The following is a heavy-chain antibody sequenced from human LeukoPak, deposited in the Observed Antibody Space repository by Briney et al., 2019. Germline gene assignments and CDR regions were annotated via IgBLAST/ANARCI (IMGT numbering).Heavy chain of an antibody. Sequence: GGSLRLSCAASGFTFSSYEMNWVRQAPGKGLEWVSYISSSGSTIYYADSVKGRFTNSRDNAKNSLYLQMNSLRAEDTAVYYCARVFTVGPDAFDIWGQGTMVTVSS. V-gene: IGHV3-48*03. CDR3: ARVFTVGPDAFDI. CDR1: GFTFSSYE. CDR2: ISSSGSTI. D-gene: IGHD4-23*01. J-gene: IGHJ3*02.